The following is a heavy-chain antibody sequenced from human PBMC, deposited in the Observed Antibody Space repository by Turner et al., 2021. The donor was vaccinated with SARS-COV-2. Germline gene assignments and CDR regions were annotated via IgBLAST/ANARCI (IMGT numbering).Heavy chain of an antibody. J-gene: IGHJ6*02. CDR2: IFSHDEK. CDR3: ARIMWWELAYGMDV. CDR1: GFSLSNAKMG. D-gene: IGHD1-26*01. Sequence: QVTLKESGPVLVKPTETFTLTCTVSGFSLSNAKMGESWLRQPPGKALAWLAHIFSHDEKSYSKSLKSRLTISKDTYKSQVVLNMTNMDPVDKATYYCARIMWWELAYGMDVWGQGTTVTVSS. V-gene: IGHV2-26*01.